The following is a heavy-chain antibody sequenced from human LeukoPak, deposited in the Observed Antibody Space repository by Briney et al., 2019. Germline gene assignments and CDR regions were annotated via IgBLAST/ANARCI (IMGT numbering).Heavy chain of an antibody. CDR1: GFTFSSYG. CDR2: ISYDGSNK. V-gene: IGHV3-30*18. J-gene: IGHJ4*02. Sequence: GGSLRLSCAASGFTFSSYGMHWVRQAPGKGLEWVAVISYDGSNKYYADSVKGRFTISRDNSKNTLYLQTNSLRAEDTAVYYCAKDIYQLLREGFFDYWGQGTLVTVSS. D-gene: IGHD2-2*01. CDR3: AKDIYQLLREGFFDY.